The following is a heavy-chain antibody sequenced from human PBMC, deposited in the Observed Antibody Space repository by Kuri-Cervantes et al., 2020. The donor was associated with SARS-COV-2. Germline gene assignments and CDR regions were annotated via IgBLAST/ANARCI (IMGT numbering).Heavy chain of an antibody. Sequence: SETLSLTCTVSGGSISSYYWSWIRQPPGKGLEWIGHIYYDGSTNYNTSLKGRVTISLDTSKNQFSLKVDSVTAADTAVYYCARASTSFDDWGHGTLVTVSS. CDR3: ARASTSFDD. CDR2: IYYDGST. CDR1: GGSISSYY. V-gene: IGHV4-59*01. J-gene: IGHJ4*01.